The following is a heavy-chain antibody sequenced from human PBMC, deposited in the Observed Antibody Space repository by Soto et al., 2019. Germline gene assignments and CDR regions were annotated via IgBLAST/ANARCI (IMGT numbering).Heavy chain of an antibody. CDR2: INPSGGST. J-gene: IGHJ3*02. D-gene: IGHD6-19*01. CDR3: ARSAVGGYDAFDI. CDR1: GYTFTSYD. Sequence: ASMKVSCKASGYTFTSYDMHWVRQAPGQGLEWMGIINPSGGSTSYAQKFQGRVTMTRDTSTSTVYMELSSLRSEDTAVYYCARSAVGGYDAFDIWGQGTMVTVSS. V-gene: IGHV1-46*01.